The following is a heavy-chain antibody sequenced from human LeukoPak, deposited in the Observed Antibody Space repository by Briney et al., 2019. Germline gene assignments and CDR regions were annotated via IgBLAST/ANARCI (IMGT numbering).Heavy chain of an antibody. V-gene: IGHV3-7*01. J-gene: IGHJ4*02. Sequence: PGGSLRLSCAASGFTFSSYWMSWVRQAPGKGLEWVANIKQDGSEKYYVDSVKSRFTISRDNAKNSLYLQMNSLRAEDTAVYYCARGVGATNEGVYYFDYWGQGTLVTVSS. D-gene: IGHD1-26*01. CDR3: ARGVGATNEGVYYFDY. CDR2: IKQDGSEK. CDR1: GFTFSSYW.